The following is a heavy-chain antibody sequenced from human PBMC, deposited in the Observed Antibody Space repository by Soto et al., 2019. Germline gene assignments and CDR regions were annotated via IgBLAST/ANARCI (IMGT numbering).Heavy chain of an antibody. CDR1: GFTFSSYA. CDR3: ARTDSSGYYYYFDY. V-gene: IGHV3-30-3*01. Sequence: PGGSLRLSCAASGFTFSSYAMHWVRQAPGKGLEWVAVISYDGSNKYYADSVKGRFTISRDNSKNTLYLQMNSLRAEDTAVYYCARTDSSGYYYYFDYWGQGT. CDR2: ISYDGSNK. D-gene: IGHD3-22*01. J-gene: IGHJ4*02.